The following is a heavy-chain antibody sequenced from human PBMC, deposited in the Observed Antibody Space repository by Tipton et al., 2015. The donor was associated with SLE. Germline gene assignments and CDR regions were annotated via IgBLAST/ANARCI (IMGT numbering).Heavy chain of an antibody. CDR3: ARGGGSSTSRYFDL. V-gene: IGHV4-34*01. Sequence: LRLSCAVYGGSFSGYYWSWIRQPPGKGLEWIGEINHSGSTNYNPSLKSRVTISVDTSKNRFSLKLSSVTAADTAVYYCARGGGSSTSRYFDLWGRGTLVTVSS. CDR2: INHSGST. J-gene: IGHJ2*01. CDR1: GGSFSGYY. D-gene: IGHD2-2*01.